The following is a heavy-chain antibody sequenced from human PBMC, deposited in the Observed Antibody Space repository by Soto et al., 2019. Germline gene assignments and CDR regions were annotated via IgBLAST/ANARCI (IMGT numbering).Heavy chain of an antibody. V-gene: IGHV3-30-3*01. CDR3: EREVGTTQWYYDN. J-gene: IGHJ4*02. D-gene: IGHD6-19*01. CDR1: GFPFSSFS. Sequence: QVPLMESGGGVVQPGGSPSLSSAASGFPFSSFSMHWFRQAPGKGLVWVAVTASNGAIQYYADFVKGRSTIARDNSKNKLDQQMNSLRPEDTAVYCCEREVGTTQWYYDNGGQGTPVIVAS. CDR2: TASNGAIQ.